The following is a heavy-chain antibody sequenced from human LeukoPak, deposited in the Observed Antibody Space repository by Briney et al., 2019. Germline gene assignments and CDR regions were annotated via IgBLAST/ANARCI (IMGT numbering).Heavy chain of an antibody. CDR1: GFTFSIYS. Sequence: GGSLRLSCAASGFTFSIYSMNWVRQAPGKGLQWVSSICSSSSYINYADSMKGRFTIARDNANNSLYQQMCILRAEDTAVYYCTRGVAAPGSLYYYMDVWGKGTTVTVSS. V-gene: IGHV3-21*01. CDR3: TRGVAAPGSLYYYMDV. D-gene: IGHD6-13*01. CDR2: ICSSSSYI. J-gene: IGHJ6*03.